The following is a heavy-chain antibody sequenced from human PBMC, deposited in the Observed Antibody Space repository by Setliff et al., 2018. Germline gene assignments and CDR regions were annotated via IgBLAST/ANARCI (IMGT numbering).Heavy chain of an antibody. CDR2: IWYDGSNK. J-gene: IGHJ4*02. V-gene: IGHV3-30*02. CDR3: ATDPPSSGWRLHD. D-gene: IGHD6-25*01. CDR1: GFIFSTHA. Sequence: GGSLRLSCGASGFIFSTHAMHWVRQAPGKGLEWVAFIWYDGSNKDYVDSVKGRFTISRDNSKNMLYQQMNSLRAEDSAVYYCATDPPSSGWRLHDWGQGTLVTVSS.